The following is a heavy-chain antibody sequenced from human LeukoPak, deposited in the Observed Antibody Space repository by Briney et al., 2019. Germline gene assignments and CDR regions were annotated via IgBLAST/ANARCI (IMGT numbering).Heavy chain of an antibody. CDR1: GGTFSSYA. J-gene: IGHJ6*03. CDR2: IIPIFGTA. Sequence: GASVKVSCKASGGTFSSYAISWVRQAPGQGLEWMGRIIPIFGTANYAQKFQGRVTITTDESTSTAYMELSSLRSEDTAVYYCARARTHVDTAIAYYMDVWGKGTTVTVSS. V-gene: IGHV1-69*05. D-gene: IGHD5-18*01. CDR3: ARARTHVDTAIAYYMDV.